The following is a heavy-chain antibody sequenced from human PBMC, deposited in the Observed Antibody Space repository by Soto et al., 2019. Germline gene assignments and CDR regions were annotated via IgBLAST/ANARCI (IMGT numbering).Heavy chain of an antibody. CDR2: VNHNGGST. Sequence: QVQLVQSGAEVKEPGASVKISCKGSGYTFTNFYIHWVRQAPGQGLEWMGIVNHNGGSTNYSQNLHGRITSSRDTSTSTVYMDLSSRRSEDTAVYYCARGRASGDYWGQGTLVTVSS. V-gene: IGHV1-46*01. J-gene: IGHJ4*02. CDR3: ARGRASGDY. CDR1: GYTFTNFY.